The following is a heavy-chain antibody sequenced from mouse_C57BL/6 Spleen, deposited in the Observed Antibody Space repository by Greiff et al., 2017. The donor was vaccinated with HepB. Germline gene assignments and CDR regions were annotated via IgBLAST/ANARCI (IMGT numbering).Heavy chain of an antibody. D-gene: IGHD1-1*01. CDR3: GRRNYGSGFED. CDR2: IDPSDSYT. V-gene: IGHV1-69*01. CDR1: GYTFTSYW. J-gene: IGHJ2*03. Sequence: QVQLQQSGAELVMPGASVKLSCKASGYTFTSYWMHWVKQRPGQGLEWIGEIDPSDSYTNYNQKFKGKSTLTVDKSSSTAYKKLSSLTSEESAVYDCGRRNYGSGFEDWGEGTSVTVSS.